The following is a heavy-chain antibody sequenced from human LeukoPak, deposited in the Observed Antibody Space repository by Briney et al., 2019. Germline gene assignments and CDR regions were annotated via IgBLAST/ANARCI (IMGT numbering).Heavy chain of an antibody. J-gene: IGHJ4*02. CDR1: GYTFTSYG. Sequence: ASVKVSCKASGYTFTSYGISWVRQAPGQGPEWMGWISAYNGNTNYAQKLRGRVAMTADTSTSTVYMELRSLRSDDTAVYYCARDIATVQHQDWGQGTLVTVSS. D-gene: IGHD1-1*01. CDR3: ARDIATVQHQD. V-gene: IGHV1-18*01. CDR2: ISAYNGNT.